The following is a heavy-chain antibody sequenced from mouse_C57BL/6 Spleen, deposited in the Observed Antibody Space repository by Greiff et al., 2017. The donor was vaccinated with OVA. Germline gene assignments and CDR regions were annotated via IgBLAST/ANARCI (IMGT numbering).Heavy chain of an antibody. CDR1: GYTFTDYN. J-gene: IGHJ3*01. CDR3: ARGVYYDYDGGFAY. CDR2: INPNNGGT. Sequence: VQLKESGPELVKPGASVKMSCKASGYTFTDYNMHWVKQSHGKSLEWIGYINPNNGGTSYNQKFKGKATLTVNKSSSTAYMELRSLTSEDSAVYYCARGVYYDYDGGFAYWGQGTLVTVSA. V-gene: IGHV1-22*01. D-gene: IGHD2-4*01.